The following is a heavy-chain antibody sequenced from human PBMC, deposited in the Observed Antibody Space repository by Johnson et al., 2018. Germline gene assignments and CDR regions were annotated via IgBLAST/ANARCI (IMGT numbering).Heavy chain of an antibody. Sequence: EVQLVETGGGLAQPGRSLRLSCITSGFAFGDYAMSWFRQAPGKGLEWVGFIRRKAYGGTAEYAASVKGRFTMSRDDSKSIAHRQMNSVKTEDRAVYYCTRIVLVPAPLRASYYFYMDVWGKGTTVTVSS. CDR1: GFAFGDYA. D-gene: IGHD2-2*01. J-gene: IGHJ6*03. V-gene: IGHV3-49*03. CDR2: IRRKAYGGTA. CDR3: TRIVLVPAPLRASYYFYMDV.